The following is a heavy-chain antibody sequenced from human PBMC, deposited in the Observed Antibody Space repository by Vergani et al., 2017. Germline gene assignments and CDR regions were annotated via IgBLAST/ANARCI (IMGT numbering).Heavy chain of an antibody. CDR1: GFTFSSYA. V-gene: IGHV3-23*01. Sequence: EVQLLESGGGLVQPGGSLRLSCAASGFTFSSYAMSWVRQAPGKGLEWVSAISGSGGSTYYADSVKGRFTISRDNSKNSLYLQMNSLGAEDTALYYCAKDRSRVYYYYYGMDVWGQGTTVTVSS. CDR3: AKDRSRVYYYYYGMDV. J-gene: IGHJ6*02. CDR2: ISGSGGST.